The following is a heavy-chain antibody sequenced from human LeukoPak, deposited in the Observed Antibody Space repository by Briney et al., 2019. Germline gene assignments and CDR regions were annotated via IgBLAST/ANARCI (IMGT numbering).Heavy chain of an antibody. CDR3: ARRYDILTGYSYGASDAFDI. CDR1: GGSISSYY. CDR2: IYYSGST. Sequence: PSETLSLTCTVSGGSISSYYWSWIRQPPGKGLEWIGYIYYSGSTDYSPSLKSRVTISVDTSKNQFSLKLSSVTAADTAVYYCARRYDILTGYSYGASDAFDIWGQGTMVTVSS. J-gene: IGHJ3*02. D-gene: IGHD3-9*01. V-gene: IGHV4-59*01.